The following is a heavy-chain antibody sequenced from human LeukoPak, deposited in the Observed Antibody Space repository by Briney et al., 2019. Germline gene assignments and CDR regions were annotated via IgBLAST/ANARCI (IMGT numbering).Heavy chain of an antibody. CDR3: TTYYYDSRGYNDRDAFDI. Sequence: GGSLRLSCAASGFTFTNAWMSWVRQAPGKGLEWVGRIKSKTDGGTTEYAAPVKGRSTISRDDSKNTVYLQMNSLKTEDTAVYYCTTYYYDSRGYNDRDAFDIWGQGTMVTVSS. D-gene: IGHD3-22*01. CDR1: GFTFTNAW. J-gene: IGHJ3*02. CDR2: IKSKTDGGTT. V-gene: IGHV3-15*01.